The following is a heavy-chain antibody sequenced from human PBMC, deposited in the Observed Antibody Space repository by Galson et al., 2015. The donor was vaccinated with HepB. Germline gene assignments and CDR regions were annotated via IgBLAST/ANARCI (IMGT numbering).Heavy chain of an antibody. CDR1: GGSINKYY. CDR3: ARGRNLWFGELLSSPYYYYGMDV. J-gene: IGHJ6*02. D-gene: IGHD3-10*01. Sequence: ETLSLTCTISGGSINKYYWAWIRQSPGRALEWIGYIFYTGVTNYNPSLKSRVTISVETSRNQFSLNLTSVTAADTGIYYCARGRNLWFGELLSSPYYYYGMDVWGQGTAVTVSS. CDR2: IFYTGVT. V-gene: IGHV4-59*01.